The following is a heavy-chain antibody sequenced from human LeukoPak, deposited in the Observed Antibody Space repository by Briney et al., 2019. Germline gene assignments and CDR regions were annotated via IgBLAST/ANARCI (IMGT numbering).Heavy chain of an antibody. CDR2: ISGSGGRT. CDR1: GFTFSSYA. Sequence: GGSLRLSCAASGFTFSSYAMSWVRQAPGKGLEWVSAISGSGGRTYYADSVKGRFAISRDNSMDTLYLQMNSLRADDTAVYYCAKGARWELPLDYWGQGTLVTVSS. CDR3: AKGARWELPLDY. D-gene: IGHD1-26*01. J-gene: IGHJ4*02. V-gene: IGHV3-23*01.